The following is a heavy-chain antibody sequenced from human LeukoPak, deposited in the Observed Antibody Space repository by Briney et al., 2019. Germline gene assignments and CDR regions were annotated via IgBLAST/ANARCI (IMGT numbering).Heavy chain of an antibody. D-gene: IGHD1-7*01. CDR2: IDPDGSTI. J-gene: IGHJ4*02. Sequence: GGSLRLSCAASGFTFSNYWVHWVRQAPGKGLVWVSRIDPDGSTINYADSVKGRFTISRDNAKNTLYLQMNSLRAEDTAVYYCATAGNYRFDYWGQGTLVTVSS. CDR1: GFTFSNYW. V-gene: IGHV3-74*01. CDR3: ATAGNYRFDY.